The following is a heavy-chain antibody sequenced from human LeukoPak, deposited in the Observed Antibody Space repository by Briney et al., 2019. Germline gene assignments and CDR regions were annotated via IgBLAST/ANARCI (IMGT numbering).Heavy chain of an antibody. V-gene: IGHV3-66*01. CDR3: ARLPFGVTEAY. J-gene: IGHJ4*02. CDR2: IYSGGST. Sequence: PGGSLRLSCAATGFTVSSSYMSWVRQAPGKGLEWVSVIYSGGSTYYADSVKGRFTISRDNSKNMVYLQMNSLRAEDTAVYYCARLPFGVTEAYWGQGTLVTVSS. D-gene: IGHD3-10*01. CDR1: GFTVSSSY.